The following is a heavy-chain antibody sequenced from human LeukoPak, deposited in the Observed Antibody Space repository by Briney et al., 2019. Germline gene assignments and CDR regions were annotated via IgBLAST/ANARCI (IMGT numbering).Heavy chain of an antibody. D-gene: IGHD1-1*01. J-gene: IGHJ4*02. CDR2: INPNSGGT. Sequence: ASANVSCKATGYSLSGYYSDCLCQAPGQGLEWMGRINPNSGGTNTSQKFQGRVTMTRDTSISTTYMERRRVRFGDAAVYCWARGLENFDYWGQGTLVSVSS. CDR3: ARGLENFDY. V-gene: IGHV1-2*06. CDR1: GYSLSGYY.